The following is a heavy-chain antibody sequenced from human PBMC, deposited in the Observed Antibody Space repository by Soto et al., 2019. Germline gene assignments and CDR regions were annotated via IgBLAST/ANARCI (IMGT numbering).Heavy chain of an antibody. CDR1: GGSISSGGYY. D-gene: IGHD3-16*01. CDR2: IYYSGST. J-gene: IGHJ4*02. V-gene: IGHV4-31*03. CDR3: ATFIPATGNDY. Sequence: QVQLQESGPGLVKPSQTLSLTCTVSGGSISSGGYYWSWIRQHPGKGLEWIGYIYYSGSTYYNPSLKSRVTLSADPSKNPFSLKLSSVTAADTAVYYCATFIPATGNDYWGQGTLVTVSS.